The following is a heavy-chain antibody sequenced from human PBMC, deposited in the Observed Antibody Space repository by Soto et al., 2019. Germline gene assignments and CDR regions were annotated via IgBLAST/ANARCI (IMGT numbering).Heavy chain of an antibody. Sequence: PGESLKISCKGSGYSFTSYWISWVRQMPGKGLEWMGRIDPSDSYTNYSPSFQGHVTISADKSISTAYLQWSSLKASDTAMYYCARRDCNSTSCRTYYYYYGMDVWGQGTTVTVSS. CDR3: ARRDCNSTSCRTYYYYYGMDV. CDR1: GYSFTSYW. D-gene: IGHD2-2*01. V-gene: IGHV5-10-1*01. CDR2: IDPSDSYT. J-gene: IGHJ6*02.